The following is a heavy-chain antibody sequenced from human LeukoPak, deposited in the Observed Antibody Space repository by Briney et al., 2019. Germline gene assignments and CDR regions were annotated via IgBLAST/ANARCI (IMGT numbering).Heavy chain of an antibody. CDR3: VTNIAGAFDI. J-gene: IGHJ3*02. Sequence: PGGSLRLSCSASGLTFSAYAMHWVRQAPGKGLEHVSIVSADGVSIYYAMSVKGRFTISRDNSKSTVYLQVGSLRGEDMAMYYCVTNIAGAFDIWGQETMVTVSS. D-gene: IGHD1-1*01. CDR1: GLTFSAYA. V-gene: IGHV3-64*01. CDR2: VSADGVSI.